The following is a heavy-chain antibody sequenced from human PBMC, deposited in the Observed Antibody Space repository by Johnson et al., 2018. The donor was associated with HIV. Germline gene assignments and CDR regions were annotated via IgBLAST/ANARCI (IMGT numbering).Heavy chain of an antibody. D-gene: IGHD3-22*01. J-gene: IGHJ3*02. CDR1: GFIFNDYP. CDR3: ARDHITMIVVGAFDI. CDR2: INWNGGRT. V-gene: IGHV3-20*04. Sequence: VQLMESGGGVVQPGRSLRLSCAASGFIFNDYPMYWVRQPPGKGLEWVSNINWNGGRTGYTDSVNGRFTISRDNARNSLYLQMNSLRAEDTALYYCARDHITMIVVGAFDIWGQGTMVTVSS.